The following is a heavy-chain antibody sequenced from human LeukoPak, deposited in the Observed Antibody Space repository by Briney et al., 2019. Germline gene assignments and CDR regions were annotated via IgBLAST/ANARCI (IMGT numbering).Heavy chain of an antibody. J-gene: IGHJ4*02. CDR1: GFTFSNAW. CDR2: IKSKTDGGTT. CDR3: TTDKWGSSKY. Sequence: GALRLSCAASGFTFSNAWMSWVRQAPGKGLEWVGRIKSKTDGGTTDYAAPVKGRFTISRDDSKNTLYLQINSLKTEDTAVYYCTTDKWGSSKYWGQGTLVTVSS. V-gene: IGHV3-15*01. D-gene: IGHD6-6*01.